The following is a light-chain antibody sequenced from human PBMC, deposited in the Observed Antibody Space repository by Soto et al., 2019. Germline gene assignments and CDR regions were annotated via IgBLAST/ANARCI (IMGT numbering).Light chain of an antibody. CDR2: DAS. V-gene: IGKV3-11*01. CDR1: QSVSSY. CDR3: PQRSNWPLGMT. Sequence: EIVLTQSPATLSLSPGERTTLYCRPSQSVSSYLAWYQQKPGQAPRLIIYDASNKATGIPARISGSGSGTDFTLNISGLETVDFAVDYDPQRSNWPLGMTFGQGARLE. J-gene: IGKJ5*01.